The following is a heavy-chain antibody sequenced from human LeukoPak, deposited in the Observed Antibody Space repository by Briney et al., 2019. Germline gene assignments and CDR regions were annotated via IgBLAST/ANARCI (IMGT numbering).Heavy chain of an antibody. D-gene: IGHD1-14*01. Sequence: GGSLRLSCEASGFIFSRDGMQWVRQAPGKGLEWVALVSHDGSKKSCADSVKRRFTISRDNPKNTLYLQMNSLRPEDRAVYFCAKERYMLDYCGQGPLVTVSS. CDR1: GFIFSRDG. CDR2: VSHDGSKK. V-gene: IGHV3-30*18. J-gene: IGHJ4*02. CDR3: AKERYMLDY.